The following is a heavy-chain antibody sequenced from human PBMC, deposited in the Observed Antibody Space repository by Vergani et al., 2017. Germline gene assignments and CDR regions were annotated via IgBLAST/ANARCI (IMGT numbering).Heavy chain of an antibody. CDR1: GFTFSSYA. Sequence: EVQLLESGGGLVQPGGSLRLSCAASGFTFSSYAMSWVRQAPGKGLEWVSAISGSGGSTYYADSVKGRFTISRDNSKNTLYLQMNSLRAEDTAVYYCATGITMVRGAMDVWGQGTTVTVSS. CDR2: ISGSGGST. J-gene: IGHJ6*02. D-gene: IGHD3-10*01. V-gene: IGHV3-23*01. CDR3: ATGITMVRGAMDV.